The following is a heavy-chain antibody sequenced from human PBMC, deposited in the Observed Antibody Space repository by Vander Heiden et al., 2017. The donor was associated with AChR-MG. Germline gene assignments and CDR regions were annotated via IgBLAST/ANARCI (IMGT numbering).Heavy chain of an antibody. V-gene: IGHV3-21*01. D-gene: IGHD6-19*01. Sequence: EVQLVESGGGLVKPGGSLRLSCAASGFTFSSYSMNWVRQAPGKGLEWVSSISSSSSYIYDADAGKGRFTISRDNAKNSLYLQMNSMRDEDTAVYYCARGSGYSSGWYDYWGQGNLVTVSS. J-gene: IGHJ4*02. CDR1: GFTFSSYS. CDR2: ISSSSSYI. CDR3: ARGSGYSSGWYDY.